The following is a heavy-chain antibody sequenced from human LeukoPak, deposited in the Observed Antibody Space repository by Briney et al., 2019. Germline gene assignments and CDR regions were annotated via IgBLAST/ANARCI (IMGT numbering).Heavy chain of an antibody. J-gene: IGHJ4*02. CDR3: AKDLLSTVTTILDY. V-gene: IGHV3-30*02. CDR1: GFTFSSYR. D-gene: IGHD4-17*01. CDR2: IRYDGSNK. Sequence: TGGYVRLSCAASGFTFSSYRMHWVRRAPGKGLEWVAFIRYDGSNKYYADSVKGRFTISRDNSKNTLYLQMNSLRAEDTAVYYCAKDLLSTVTTILDYWGQGTLVTVS.